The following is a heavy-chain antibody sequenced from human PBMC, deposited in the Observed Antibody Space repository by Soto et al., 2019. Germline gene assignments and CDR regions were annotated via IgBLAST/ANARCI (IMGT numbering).Heavy chain of an antibody. Sequence: GASVKVSCKASGGTFSSYAISWVRQAPGQGLEWMGGIIPIFGTANYAQKFQGRVTITADESTSTAYMELSSLRSEDTAVYFCARFPLGATIHSHFDYWGQGTLVTVSS. J-gene: IGHJ4*02. D-gene: IGHD1-26*01. CDR2: IIPIFGTA. V-gene: IGHV1-69*13. CDR1: GGTFSSYA. CDR3: ARFPLGATIHSHFDY.